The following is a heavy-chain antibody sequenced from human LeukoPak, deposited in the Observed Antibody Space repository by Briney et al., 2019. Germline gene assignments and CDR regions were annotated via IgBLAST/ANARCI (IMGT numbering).Heavy chain of an antibody. CDR2: INWNSDSI. J-gene: IGHJ4*02. D-gene: IGHD5-12*01. V-gene: IGHV3-9*01. CDR1: GFTFDDYA. Sequence: GGSLRLSCAVSGFTFDDYAMHWVRQVPGKGLEWVSGINWNSDSIGYADSVKGRFTTSRDNAKNSLYLQMNSLRAEDTAVYYCARGGVAKFISPYYFDYWGQGTLVTVSS. CDR3: ARGGVAKFISPYYFDY.